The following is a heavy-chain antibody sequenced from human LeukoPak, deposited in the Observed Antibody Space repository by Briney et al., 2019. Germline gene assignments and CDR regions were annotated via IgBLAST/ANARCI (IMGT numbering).Heavy chain of an antibody. V-gene: IGHV3-23*01. CDR3: AKCMWFGELGSDY. CDR2: ISGSGGRT. CDR1: GFTFSSYA. D-gene: IGHD3-10*01. J-gene: IGHJ4*02. Sequence: PGGSLRLSCAASGFTFSSYAMTWVRQAPGKGLEWVSGISGSGGRTYYADSVKGRFTISRDNSKNTVHLQMNSLRAEDTAIYYCAKCMWFGELGSDYWGQGTLVTVSS.